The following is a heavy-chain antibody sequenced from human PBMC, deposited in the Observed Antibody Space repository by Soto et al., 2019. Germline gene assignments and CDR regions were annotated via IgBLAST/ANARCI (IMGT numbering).Heavy chain of an antibody. CDR2: MNPNSGNT. J-gene: IGHJ3*02. CDR1: GYTFTSYD. Sequence: ASVKVSCKASGYTFTSYDINWVRQATGQGLEWMGWMNPNSGNTGYAQKFQGRVTMTRNTSISTAYMELSSLRSEDTAEYYCARGGYSGYDDAFDIWGQGKMVTVSS. CDR3: ARGGYSGYDDAFDI. V-gene: IGHV1-8*01. D-gene: IGHD5-12*01.